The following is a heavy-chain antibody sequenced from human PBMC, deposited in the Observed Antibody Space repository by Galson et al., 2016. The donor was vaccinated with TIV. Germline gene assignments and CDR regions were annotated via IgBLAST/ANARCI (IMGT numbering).Heavy chain of an antibody. CDR2: IYPGDSAT. CDR1: GYSFTNNW. D-gene: IGHD2-21*02. CDR3: ATIRGLPWGGYVYSERYFDL. V-gene: IGHV5-51*01. Sequence: QSGAEVKKPGESLKISCKGSGYSFTNNWIGWVRQMPGKGLEWMGIIYPGDSATRYSPSFQGQVTISADKSISPAYLQWSSVKASDTAMDYCATIRGLPWGGYVYSERYFDLWGRATLVTVSS. J-gene: IGHJ2*01.